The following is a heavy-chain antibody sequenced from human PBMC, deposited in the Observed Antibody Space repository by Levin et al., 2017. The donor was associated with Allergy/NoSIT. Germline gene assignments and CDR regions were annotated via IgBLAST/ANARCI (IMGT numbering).Heavy chain of an antibody. CDR1: GFTFSSYW. D-gene: IGHD5-24*01. V-gene: IGHV3-74*01. J-gene: IGHJ4*02. CDR2: IKSDGSVT. Sequence: PGGSLRLSCVASGFTFSSYWMHWVRQAPGKGLVWVSRIKSDGSVTNYADSVKGRVTISRDNAKNTLYLQMNSLRDEATAVYYCAREGMAKHSFDSWGLGTLVIVSS. CDR3: AREGMAKHSFDS.